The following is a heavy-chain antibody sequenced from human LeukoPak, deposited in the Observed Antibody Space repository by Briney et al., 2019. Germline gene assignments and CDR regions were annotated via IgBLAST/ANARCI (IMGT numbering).Heavy chain of an antibody. Sequence: PSETLSLTCTVSGGSISSYYWSWIRQPAGKGLEWIGRIYTSGSSNYNPSPKSRVTMSVDTSTNQFSLKLSSVTAAATTVYYCARERIAVAGTLSLFYYYYYLNVWGKGTTVTVSS. CDR3: ARERIAVAGTLSLFYYYYYLNV. CDR1: GGSISSYY. CDR2: IYTSGSS. D-gene: IGHD6-19*01. J-gene: IGHJ6*03. V-gene: IGHV4-4*07.